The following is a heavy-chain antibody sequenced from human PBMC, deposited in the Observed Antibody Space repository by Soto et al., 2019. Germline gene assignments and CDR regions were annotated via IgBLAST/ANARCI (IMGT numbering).Heavy chain of an antibody. Sequence: QVQLVQSGAEVKKPGSSVKVSCKAPGGTFSSYAISWVRQAPGQGLEWMGGIIPISGTANYAQKFQGRVTIPADESTSTAYMELSSLRSEDTAVYYCARSQGSSTSLEIYYYYYYGMDVWGQGTTVNVSS. CDR3: ARSQGSSTSLEIYYYYYYGMDV. J-gene: IGHJ6*02. D-gene: IGHD2-2*01. V-gene: IGHV1-69*01. CDR2: IIPISGTA. CDR1: GGTFSSYA.